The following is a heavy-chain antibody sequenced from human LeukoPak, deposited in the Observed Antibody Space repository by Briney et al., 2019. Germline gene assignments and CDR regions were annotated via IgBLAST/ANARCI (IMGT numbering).Heavy chain of an antibody. CDR3: VREGGYSSGPDY. CDR1: GFTVSSNY. J-gene: IGHJ4*02. Sequence: GGSLRLSCAASGFTVSSNYMGWVRQAPGKGLEWVSFIKSGDSANFADSVKGRFTVSRDNSKNTIYLQMNSLRAEDTAVYYCVREGGYSSGPDYWGQGTLVTVSS. D-gene: IGHD6-19*01. CDR2: IKSGDSA. V-gene: IGHV3-66*01.